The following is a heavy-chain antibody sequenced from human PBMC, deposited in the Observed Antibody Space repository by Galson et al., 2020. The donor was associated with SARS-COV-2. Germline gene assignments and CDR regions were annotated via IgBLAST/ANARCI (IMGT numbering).Heavy chain of an antibody. V-gene: IGHV4-59*01. CDR3: ARTQYGGNSAPFDY. D-gene: IGHD2-21*02. CDR2: IFYSGST. J-gene: IGHJ4*02. CDR1: GGSFSTFF. Sequence: ETSETLSLTYTVSGGSFSTFFWSWIRQPQGKGLEYIGYIFYSGSTNYSPSLKSRVTMSVDTSKNQFSLKLRSVTAADTAVYYCARTQYGGNSAPFDYWGQGLLVTVSS.